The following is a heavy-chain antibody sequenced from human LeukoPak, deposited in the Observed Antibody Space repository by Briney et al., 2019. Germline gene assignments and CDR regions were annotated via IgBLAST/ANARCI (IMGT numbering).Heavy chain of an antibody. CDR1: GFTFSNYA. V-gene: IGHV3-30*04. J-gene: IGHJ1*01. Sequence: PGTSLRLSCAASGFTFSNYAIHWVRQAPGKGLEWVARISTDGSNKYYADSVKGRFTISRDNAKNTVSLQMNSLRAEDTGVYYCARAPSEIGGYYPEYFRHWGQGTLVIVSS. CDR2: ISTDGSNK. CDR3: ARAPSEIGGYYPEYFRH. D-gene: IGHD3-22*01.